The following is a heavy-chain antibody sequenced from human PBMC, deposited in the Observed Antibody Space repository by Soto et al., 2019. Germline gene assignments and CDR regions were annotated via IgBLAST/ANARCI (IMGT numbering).Heavy chain of an antibody. V-gene: IGHV4-30-2*05. J-gene: IGHJ5*01. CDR3: ARATHGEFDYGDFWFDS. D-gene: IGHD4-17*01. CDR1: GGSISSGGYS. Sequence: SETLSLTYTVSGGSISSGGYSWSWIRQPPGKGLEWIGYIYHSGSTYYNPSLKSRVTISVDTSKNQFSLRLNSMTAADTAVYYCARATHGEFDYGDFWFDSWGQGTLVTVSS. CDR2: IYHSGST.